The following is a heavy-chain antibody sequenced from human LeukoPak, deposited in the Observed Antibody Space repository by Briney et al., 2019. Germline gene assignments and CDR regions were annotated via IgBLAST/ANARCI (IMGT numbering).Heavy chain of an antibody. CDR1: GFTLSSYA. V-gene: IGHV3-23*01. CDR3: AKERARGFGELSAFGY. J-gene: IGHJ4*02. Sequence: GGSLRLSCAASGFTLSSYAMSWVRQAPGKGLQWVSGISSSGGSTYYVDSVKGRFTISTDNSKNTLYLQMNSLRAEDTAVYYCAKERARGFGELSAFGYWGQGTLVTVSS. D-gene: IGHD3-10*01. CDR2: ISSSGGST.